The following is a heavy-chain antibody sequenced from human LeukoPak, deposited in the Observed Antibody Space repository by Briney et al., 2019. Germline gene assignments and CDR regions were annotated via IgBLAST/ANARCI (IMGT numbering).Heavy chain of an antibody. Sequence: PGRSLRLSCTASGFTFGDYAMSWVRQAPGKGLEWVGFIKSKAYGGTTEYAASVKGRFTISRDDSKSIAYLQMNSLKTEDTAVYYCTRVKGLLWFGEYRRYFDYWGQGTLVTVSS. D-gene: IGHD3-10*01. CDR1: GFTFGDYA. CDR2: IKSKAYGGTT. CDR3: TRVKGLLWFGEYRRYFDY. J-gene: IGHJ4*02. V-gene: IGHV3-49*04.